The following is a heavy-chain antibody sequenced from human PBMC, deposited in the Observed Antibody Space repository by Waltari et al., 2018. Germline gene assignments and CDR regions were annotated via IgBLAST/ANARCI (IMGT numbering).Heavy chain of an antibody. CDR2: IRGGGVYT. CDR3: AKEVYDKGYSEGAFAV. D-gene: IGHD3-16*01. J-gene: IGHJ3*01. Sequence: EVHLVESGGTLVQPGGSLRLSCSGSGFTFARFAMSWVRQAPGKGLEWVSDIRGGGVYTDHADSVKGRFTVSRDNSRNTLYLQMSSLRVEDTAVYYCAKEVYDKGYSEGAFAVWGQGTMVTVSA. V-gene: IGHV3-23*04. CDR1: GFTFARFA.